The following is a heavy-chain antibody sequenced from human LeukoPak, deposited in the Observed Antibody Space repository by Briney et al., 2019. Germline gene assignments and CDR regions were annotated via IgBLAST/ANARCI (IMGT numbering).Heavy chain of an antibody. CDR2: IRQDGSEK. D-gene: IGHD1-1*01. J-gene: IGHJ4*02. V-gene: IGHV3-7*01. CDR3: ARSTAGLDY. CDR1: GFTFSNYW. Sequence: PGGSLRLSCAASGFTFSNYWMSWVRQAPGKGLEWVANIRQDGSEKYYVDSMRGRFTISRDNAKNSLYLQMSSLGAEDTAVYYCARSTAGLDYWGQGTLVTVSS.